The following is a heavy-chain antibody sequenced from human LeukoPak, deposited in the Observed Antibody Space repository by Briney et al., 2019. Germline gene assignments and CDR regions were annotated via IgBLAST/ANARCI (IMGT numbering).Heavy chain of an antibody. J-gene: IGHJ4*02. CDR1: GGSFSGYY. CDR3: ARSRGYSYADY. V-gene: IGHV4-34*01. CDR2: INHSGST. Sequence: PSETLSLTCAVYGGSFSGYYWSWIRQPPGKGLEWIGEINHSGSTNYNPSLKSQVTISVDTSKNQFSLKLSSVTAADTAVYYCARSRGYSYADYWGQGTLVTVSS. D-gene: IGHD5-18*01.